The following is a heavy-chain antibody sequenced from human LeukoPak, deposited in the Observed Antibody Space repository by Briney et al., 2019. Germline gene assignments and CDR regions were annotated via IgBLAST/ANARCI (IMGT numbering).Heavy chain of an antibody. Sequence: PGGSLRLSCAASGFTFGSYAMNWVRQAPGKGLEWVSYIRSSDGHTYYADSVRGRFTISRDNSKNTLYLQMNSLSTEDTAVYYCARGYGGQDYFDYWGQGTLVTVSS. CDR3: ARGYGGQDYFDY. J-gene: IGHJ4*02. D-gene: IGHD4-23*01. CDR2: IRSSDGHT. CDR1: GFTFGSYA. V-gene: IGHV3-23*01.